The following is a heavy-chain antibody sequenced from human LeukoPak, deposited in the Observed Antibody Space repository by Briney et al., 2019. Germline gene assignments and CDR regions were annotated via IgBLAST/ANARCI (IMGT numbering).Heavy chain of an antibody. V-gene: IGHV3-74*01. J-gene: IGHJ4*02. Sequence: PGGSLRLSCTVSGFTFSSYWMHWVRQAPGMGLVWVSRINTDGSTTSYADSVKGRFTISRDNAENTLYLQVNSLRAEDTAVYYCARGGLEPVDYWGQGTLVTVSS. CDR1: GFTFSSYW. CDR2: INTDGSTT. D-gene: IGHD5-24*01. CDR3: ARGGLEPVDY.